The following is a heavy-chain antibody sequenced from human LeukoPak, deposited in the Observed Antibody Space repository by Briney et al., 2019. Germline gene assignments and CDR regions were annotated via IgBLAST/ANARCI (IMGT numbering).Heavy chain of an antibody. J-gene: IGHJ6*03. V-gene: IGHV1-18*01. D-gene: IGHD6-13*01. Sequence: ASVKVSCKASGYTFTSYGISWVRQAPGQGLEWMGWISAYNGNTNYAQKLRRRVTMTTDTSTSTAYMELRSLRSDDTAVYYCATVGIAAAGTGYYYYMDVWGKGTTVTVSS. CDR2: ISAYNGNT. CDR1: GYTFTSYG. CDR3: ATVGIAAAGTGYYYYMDV.